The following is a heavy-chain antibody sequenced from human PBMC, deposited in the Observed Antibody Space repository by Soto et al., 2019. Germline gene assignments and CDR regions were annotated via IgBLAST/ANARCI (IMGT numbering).Heavy chain of an antibody. CDR2: ISWNSGSI. D-gene: IGHD5-12*01. CDR1: GFTFDDYA. Sequence: GGSLRLSCAASGFTFDDYAMHWVRQAPGKGLEWVSGISWNSGSIGYADSVKGRFTISRDNAKNSLYLQMNSLRAEDTAMYYCAKDMGEGGYSGHESAFDIWGQGTMVTVSS. V-gene: IGHV3-9*01. CDR3: AKDMGEGGYSGHESAFDI. J-gene: IGHJ3*02.